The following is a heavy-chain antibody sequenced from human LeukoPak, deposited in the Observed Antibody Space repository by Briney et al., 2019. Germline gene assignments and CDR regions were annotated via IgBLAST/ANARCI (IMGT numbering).Heavy chain of an antibody. J-gene: IGHJ5*02. Sequence: SETLSLTCTVSGGSISSYYWSWIRQPAGKGLEWIGRIYTSGSTNYNPSLKSRVTMSVDTSKNQFSLKLSSLTAAATAVYYCARDKSVAPLNWFDPWGQGTLVTVSS. CDR1: GGSISSYY. V-gene: IGHV4-4*07. CDR2: IYTSGST. CDR3: ARDKSVAPLNWFDP. D-gene: IGHD2-21*01.